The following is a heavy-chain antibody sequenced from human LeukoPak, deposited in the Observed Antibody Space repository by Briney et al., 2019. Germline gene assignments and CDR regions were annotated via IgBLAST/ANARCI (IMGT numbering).Heavy chain of an antibody. CDR2: IRYDGSNK. D-gene: IGHD6-13*01. Sequence: GGSLRLSCAASGFTFSSYGMHWVRQAPGKGLEWVAFIRYDGSNKYYADSVKGRSTISRDNSKNTLYLQMNSLRAEDTAVYYCAKILYSSSWYGIDYWGQGTLVTVSS. V-gene: IGHV3-30*02. CDR3: AKILYSSSWYGIDY. J-gene: IGHJ4*02. CDR1: GFTFSSYG.